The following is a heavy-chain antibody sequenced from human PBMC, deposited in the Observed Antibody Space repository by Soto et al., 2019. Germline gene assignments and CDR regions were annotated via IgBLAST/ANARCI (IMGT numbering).Heavy chain of an antibody. J-gene: IGHJ4*02. D-gene: IGHD2-15*01. Sequence: VQLVESGGGLIQPGGSLRLSCAVSGFTLSSYGMHWVRQAPGKGLEWVAVIWYDGDKKYYADSVKVRFTISRDESKNTVYLHMSSLRGEDTGVYYCARGSAGSESVVVVPAIDFYSFDTWGQGTLVSVSS. V-gene: IGHV3-33*08. CDR1: GFTLSSYG. CDR2: IWYDGDKK. CDR3: ARGSAGSESVVVVPAIDFYSFDT.